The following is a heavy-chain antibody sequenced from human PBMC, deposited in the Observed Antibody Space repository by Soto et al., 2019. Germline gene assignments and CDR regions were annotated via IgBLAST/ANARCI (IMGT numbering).Heavy chain of an antibody. J-gene: IGHJ5*02. CDR1: GGSISSYY. D-gene: IGHD3-10*01. Sequence: PSETLSLTCTVSGGSISSYYWSWIRQPPGKGLEYIGYIYYSGSTNYNPSLKSRVTISVDTSKKQFSLKLSSVTAADTAVYYCARFLYRRSYTSWFDLWCPGTLVTVFS. CDR2: IYYSGST. CDR3: ARFLYRRSYTSWFDL. V-gene: IGHV4-59*01.